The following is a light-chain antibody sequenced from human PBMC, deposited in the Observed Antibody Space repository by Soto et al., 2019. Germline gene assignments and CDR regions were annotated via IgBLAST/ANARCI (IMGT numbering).Light chain of an antibody. J-gene: IGKJ4*01. CDR3: QQYGSSLGVT. CDR1: QNIISN. V-gene: IGKV3-20*01. CDR2: GTY. Sequence: EIVVTQSPATLSVSPGERATLSCRASQNIISNLAWYQQKPGQAPRLLIYGTYIRATGIPDRFTGSGSGTDFTLTISRLEPEDFAVYYCQQYGSSLGVTFGGGTKVDIK.